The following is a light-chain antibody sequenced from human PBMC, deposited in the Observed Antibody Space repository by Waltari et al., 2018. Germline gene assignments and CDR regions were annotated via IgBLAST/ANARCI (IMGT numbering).Light chain of an antibody. V-gene: IGKV1-39*01. CDR3: QQSYIIPPT. CDR2: GAS. Sequence: DIQMTQSPCALSASVGDRVTITCRASQSISNFLIWYQQKPGQAPKLLIYGASTLQTGVPSRFSGSGSGTDFTLTISSVQPEDFAAYYCQQSYIIPPTFGGGTKVEI. CDR1: QSISNF. J-gene: IGKJ4*01.